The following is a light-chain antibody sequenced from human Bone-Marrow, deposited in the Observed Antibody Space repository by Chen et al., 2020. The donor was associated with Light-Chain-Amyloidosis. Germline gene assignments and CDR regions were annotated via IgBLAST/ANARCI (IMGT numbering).Light chain of an antibody. CDR1: SGSIATNY. J-gene: IGLJ3*02. V-gene: IGLV6-57*01. CDR3: QSYQGSSQGV. Sequence: FMLTPPHSVSESPRTTGILSCTRSSGSIATNYVQWYQQRPGSSPTTVIYEDDQRPSGVPDRFSGSIDRSSNSASLTISGLKTEDEADYYCQSYQGSSQGVFGGGTKLTVL. CDR2: EDD.